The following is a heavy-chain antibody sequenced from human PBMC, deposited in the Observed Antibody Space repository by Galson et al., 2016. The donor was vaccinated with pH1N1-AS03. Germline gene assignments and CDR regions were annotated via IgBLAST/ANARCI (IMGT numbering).Heavy chain of an antibody. Sequence: PALVKPTQTLTLTCSFSGLSVSTTGMRVSWIRQPPGKALEWLAHILSNDEKSYSTSLESRLTISKDTSKSQVVLTLANVDPEDTATYYCTRLTGISVITLEEIFFDGWGQGTMVTVSS. CDR3: TRLTGISVITLEEIFFDG. V-gene: IGHV2-26*01. CDR1: GLSVSTTGMR. CDR2: ILSNDEK. D-gene: IGHD4-23*01. J-gene: IGHJ3*01.